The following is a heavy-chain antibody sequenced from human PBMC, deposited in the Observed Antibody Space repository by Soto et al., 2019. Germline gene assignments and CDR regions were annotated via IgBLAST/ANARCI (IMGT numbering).Heavy chain of an antibody. Sequence: PGGSLRLSCAASGFIFNNYAMNWVRQAPGKGLEWVSTISGSGTTTFYADSVKGRVTVSRDNAKNTLYLQVNSLRAEDTAVYYCAKDRETHFWSGSPSGPCDYWGRGTLVTVSS. CDR2: ISGSGTTT. D-gene: IGHD3-3*02. J-gene: IGHJ4*02. CDR1: GFIFNNYA. V-gene: IGHV3-23*01. CDR3: AKDRETHFWSGSPSGPCDY.